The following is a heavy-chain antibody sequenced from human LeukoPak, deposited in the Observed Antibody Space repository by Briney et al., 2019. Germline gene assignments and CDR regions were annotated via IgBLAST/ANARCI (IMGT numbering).Heavy chain of an antibody. CDR3: AREGDGYNYYGY. CDR1: GYTFTSYD. J-gene: IGHJ4*02. CDR2: MNPNSGNT. V-gene: IGHV1-8*02. D-gene: IGHD5-24*01. Sequence: ASVKVSCKASGYTFTSYDINWVRQATGQGLEWMGWMNPNSGNTGYAQKFQGRVTMTRDMSTSTVYMELSSLRSEDTAVYYCAREGDGYNYYGYWGQGTLVTVSS.